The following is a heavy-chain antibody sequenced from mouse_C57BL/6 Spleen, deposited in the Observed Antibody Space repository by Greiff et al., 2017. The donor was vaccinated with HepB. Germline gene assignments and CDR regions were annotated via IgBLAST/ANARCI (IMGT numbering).Heavy chain of an antibody. J-gene: IGHJ1*03. CDR3: AREGLLRYPYWYFDV. CDR2: INYDGSST. V-gene: IGHV5-16*01. Sequence: EVKLVESEGGLVQPGSSMKLSCTASGFTFSDYYMAWVRQVPEKGLEWVANINYDGSSTYYLDSMKSRFIISRDNAKNILYLQMSSLKSEDTATYYCAREGLLRYPYWYFDVWGTGTTVTVSS. D-gene: IGHD1-1*01. CDR1: GFTFSDYY.